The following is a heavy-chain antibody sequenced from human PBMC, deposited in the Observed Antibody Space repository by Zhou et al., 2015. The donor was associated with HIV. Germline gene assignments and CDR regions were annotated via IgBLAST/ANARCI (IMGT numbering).Heavy chain of an antibody. CDR2: ISGDGNYK. V-gene: IGHV3-21*01. J-gene: IGHJ4*02. D-gene: IGHD5-12*01. Sequence: VEVVESGGRLVKSGGSLRLSCVGSGFTFSYYSMNWVRQAPGKGLEWVSFISGDGNYKYYLESVKGRFTISRDNAKNSVYLQMNSLRAEDTAVYYCARENIVATMMRYWGQGTLVTVSS. CDR1: GFTFSYYS. CDR3: ARENIVATMMRY.